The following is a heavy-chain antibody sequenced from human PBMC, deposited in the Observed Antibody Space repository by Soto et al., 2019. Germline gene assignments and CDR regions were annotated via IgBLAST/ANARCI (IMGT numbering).Heavy chain of an antibody. CDR3: ARVTYYDILTGYCYGMDV. Sequence: GESLKISCKGSGYSFTSYWISWVRQMPGKGLEWMGRIDPSDSYTNYSPSFQGHVTISADKSISTAYLQWSSLKASDTAMYYCARVTYYDILTGYCYGMDVWGQGTTVTV. V-gene: IGHV5-10-1*01. CDR2: IDPSDSYT. D-gene: IGHD3-9*01. J-gene: IGHJ6*02. CDR1: GYSFTSYW.